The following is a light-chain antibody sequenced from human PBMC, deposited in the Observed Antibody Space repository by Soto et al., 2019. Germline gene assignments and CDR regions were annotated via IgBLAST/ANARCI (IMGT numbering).Light chain of an antibody. V-gene: IGLV1-40*01. CDR2: NNA. Sequence: QSALTQPASVSGAPGQRVTISCNGSKSNIGANYDVHWYQQFPRTAPKLLIFNNAIRPSGVPERFSGSKSGTSASLAITGLQTEDEADYYCQSYDTGLLGLLFGTGNQLTVL. J-gene: IGLJ2*01. CDR1: KSNIGANYD. CDR3: QSYDTGLLGLL.